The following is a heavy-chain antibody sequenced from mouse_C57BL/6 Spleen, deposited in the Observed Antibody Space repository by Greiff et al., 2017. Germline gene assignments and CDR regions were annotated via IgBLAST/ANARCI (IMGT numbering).Heavy chain of an antibody. D-gene: IGHD2-3*01. J-gene: IGHJ3*01. V-gene: IGHV1-26*01. Sequence: VQLKQSGPELVKPGASVKISCKASGYTFTDYYMNWVKQSPGQSLEWIGDINPNNGGTSYNQKFKGKATLTVDKSSSTAYMELRSLTSEDAAVYYCARDGYWAYWGQGTLVTVSA. CDR3: ARDGYWAY. CDR2: INPNNGGT. CDR1: GYTFTDYY.